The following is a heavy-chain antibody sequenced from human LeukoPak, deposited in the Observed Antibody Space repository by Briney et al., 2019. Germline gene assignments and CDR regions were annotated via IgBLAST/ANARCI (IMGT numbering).Heavy chain of an antibody. CDR2: IRSKAYGGTT. J-gene: IGHJ4*02. CDR1: GFTFGDYA. Sequence: PGGSLRLSCTASGFTFGDYAMSWVRQAPGKGLEWVGFIRSKAYGGTTEYAASVKGRFTISRDGSKSIAYLQMNSLKTEDTAVYYCTRDYCSSTSCYTFDYWGQGTLVTVSS. V-gene: IGHV3-49*04. D-gene: IGHD2-2*02. CDR3: TRDYCSSTSCYTFDY.